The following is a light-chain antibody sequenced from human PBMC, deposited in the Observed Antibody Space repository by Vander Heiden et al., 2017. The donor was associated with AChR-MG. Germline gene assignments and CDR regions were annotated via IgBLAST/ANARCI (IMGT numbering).Light chain of an antibody. CDR1: SSDVGSYNR. V-gene: IGLV2-18*02. CDR3: SSFTSSSTYV. J-gene: IGLJ1*01. CDR2: EVS. Sequence: QSALTQPPSVSGSPGQSVTIPCTGTSSDVGSYNRVSWYQQPPGTAPKLMISEVSIRPSGVPDRFSGSKSGNTASLTISGLQTEDEADYYCSSFTSSSTYVFGTGTKVTVL.